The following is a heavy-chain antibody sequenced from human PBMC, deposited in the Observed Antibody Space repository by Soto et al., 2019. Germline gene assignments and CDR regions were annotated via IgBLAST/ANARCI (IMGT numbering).Heavy chain of an antibody. CDR1: GFTFSSYS. V-gene: IGHV3-30*18. CDR2: ISYDGSNK. J-gene: IGHJ4*02. D-gene: IGHD3-9*01. Sequence: QVQLVESGGGVVQPGRSLRLSCAASGFTFSSYSMHWVRQAPGKGLEWGAVISYDGSNKYYADSVKGRFTISRDNSKNTVNLQMNILRAEDTAVYYCAKSYDILTRYYTTFDYWGQGTLVTVSS. CDR3: AKSYDILTRYYTTFDY.